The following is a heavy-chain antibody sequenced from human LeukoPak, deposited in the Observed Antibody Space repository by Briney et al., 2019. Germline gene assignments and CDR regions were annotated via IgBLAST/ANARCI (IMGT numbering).Heavy chain of an antibody. D-gene: IGHD6-13*01. V-gene: IGHV3-23*01. CDR1: GFTFSSYA. J-gene: IGHJ4*02. CDR2: ISGSGGST. CDR3: AVKGWQQLVQFFY. Sequence: GGSLRLSCAASGFTFSSYAMSWVRQAPGKGLEWVSDISGSGGSTYYADSVKGRFTISRDNSKNTLYLQMNSLRAEDTAVYYCAVKGWQQLVQFFYWGQGTLVTVSS.